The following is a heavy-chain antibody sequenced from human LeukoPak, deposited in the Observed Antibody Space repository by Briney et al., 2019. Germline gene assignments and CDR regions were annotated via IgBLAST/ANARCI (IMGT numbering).Heavy chain of an antibody. CDR1: GFTFDDYG. Sequence: GGSLRLSCAASGFTFDDYGMSWVRQAPGKGLEWVSGINWNGGSTGYADSVKGRFTISRDNAKNSLYLQMNSLRAEDTALYYCARDRGYSGSYSVDYWGQGTLVAVSS. V-gene: IGHV3-20*04. D-gene: IGHD1-26*01. CDR2: INWNGGST. J-gene: IGHJ4*02. CDR3: ARDRGYSGSYSVDY.